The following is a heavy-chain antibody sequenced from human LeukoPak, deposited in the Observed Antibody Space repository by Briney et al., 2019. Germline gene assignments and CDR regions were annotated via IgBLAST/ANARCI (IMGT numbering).Heavy chain of an antibody. D-gene: IGHD6-13*01. CDR3: ARVHSAHSSSWHYFDY. CDR2: VYYSGST. CDR1: GGSVSSGTYY. J-gene: IGHJ4*02. V-gene: IGHV4-61*01. Sequence: SETLSLTCTVSGGSVSSGTYYRSWIRQPPGKGLEWIGYVYYSGSTNYNPSLKSRVTISVDTSKNQFSLKLTAATAADTAVYYCARVHSAHSSSWHYFDYWGQGTLVTVSS.